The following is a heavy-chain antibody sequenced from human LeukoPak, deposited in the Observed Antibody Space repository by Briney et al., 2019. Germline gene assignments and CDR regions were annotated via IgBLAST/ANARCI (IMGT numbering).Heavy chain of an antibody. Sequence: GGSLRLSCAVSGFNVRTSYMSWVRQAPGKGLEWVSVIFRDGSTFYGDSVKGRFSISRDNSKNMVYLQMNNLRAEDTAVYYCARDFFDFWGGSWVWGQGTLVTVSS. J-gene: IGHJ4*02. CDR1: GFNVRTSY. CDR2: IFRDGST. CDR3: ARDFFDFWGGSWV. D-gene: IGHD3-3*01. V-gene: IGHV3-53*01.